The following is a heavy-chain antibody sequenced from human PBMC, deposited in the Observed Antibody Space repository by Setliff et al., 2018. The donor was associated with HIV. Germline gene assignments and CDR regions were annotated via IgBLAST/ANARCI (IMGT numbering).Heavy chain of an antibody. CDR1: GGSISSGTYY. Sequence: SETLSLTCTVSGGSISSGTYYWSWIRQPAGKGLEWIGQMYTSGSTNYNPSPKSRVTISVDRSKNQFSLQLKSVTAADTAVYYCARESGLKGSDYWGQGTLVTVSS. CDR3: ARESGLKGSDY. CDR2: MYTSGST. J-gene: IGHJ4*02. D-gene: IGHD6-25*01. V-gene: IGHV4-61*09.